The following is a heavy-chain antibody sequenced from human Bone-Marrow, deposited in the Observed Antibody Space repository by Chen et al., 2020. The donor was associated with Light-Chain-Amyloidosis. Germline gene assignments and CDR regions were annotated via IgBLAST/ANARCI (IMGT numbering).Heavy chain of an antibody. D-gene: IGHD3-9*01. Sequence: YAMSGVRQAPGKGLEWVSTICGRGGSRYYGDSVKGRLSISRDNSENALFLQMNSLRAEDTAVYYCAKDISYDDILPGYPADAFDIWGQGTMVTVSS. J-gene: IGHJ3*02. V-gene: IGHV3-23*01. CDR3: AKDISYDDILPGYPADAFDI. CDR2: ICGRGGSR. CDR1: YA.